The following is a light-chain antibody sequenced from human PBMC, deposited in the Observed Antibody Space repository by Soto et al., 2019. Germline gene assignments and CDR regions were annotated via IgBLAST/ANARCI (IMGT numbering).Light chain of an antibody. J-gene: IGLJ1*01. CDR2: EVT. CDR3: SSYGGRNNYV. CDR1: SSDVGGYDY. V-gene: IGLV2-8*01. Sequence: QSVLSQPPSASGSPGQSVTISCTGTSSDVGGYDYVSWYQQHPGKAPKLMIYEVTKRPSGVPDRFSGSKSGYTASLTVSGLQAEDEADYYCSSYGGRNNYVFGTGTKVTAL.